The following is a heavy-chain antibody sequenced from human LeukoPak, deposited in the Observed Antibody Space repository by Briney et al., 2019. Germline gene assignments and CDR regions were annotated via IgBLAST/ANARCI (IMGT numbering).Heavy chain of an antibody. CDR3: ARDGGAAADPFDY. CDR2: ISKDESER. CDR1: GFTFSNYA. Sequence: PGGSLRPSCTTSGFTFSNYAIHWVRQAPGKGLEWVAVISKDESERYYPDSVKGRFTLSRDNSKTTVYLQMNSLRVDDTAVYYCARDGGAAADPFDYWGQGSLVTVSS. J-gene: IGHJ4*02. D-gene: IGHD6-13*01. V-gene: IGHV3-30-3*01.